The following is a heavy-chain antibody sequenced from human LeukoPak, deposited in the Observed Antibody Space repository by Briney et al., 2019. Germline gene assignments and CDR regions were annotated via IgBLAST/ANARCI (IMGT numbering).Heavy chain of an antibody. CDR3: ARITWPVAGTGRAAFDI. D-gene: IGHD6-19*01. CDR2: IDWDDDK. Sequence: ESGPTLVKPTQTLTLTCTFSGFSLSTSGMCVSWIRQPPGKALEWLARIDWDDDKYYSTSLKTRLTISKDTSKNQVVLTMTNMDPVGTATYYCARITWPVAGTGRAAFDIWGQGTMVTVSS. V-gene: IGHV2-70*11. CDR1: GFSLSTSGMC. J-gene: IGHJ3*02.